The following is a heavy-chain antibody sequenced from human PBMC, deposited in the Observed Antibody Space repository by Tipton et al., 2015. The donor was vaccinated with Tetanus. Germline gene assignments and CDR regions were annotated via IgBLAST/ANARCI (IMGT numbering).Heavy chain of an antibody. V-gene: IGHV4-4*02. CDR2: IYHSGST. CDR3: ARGWGYCSGGSCYLHYFDY. Sequence: TLSLTCAVSGGSISSSNWWSWVRQPPGKGLEWIGEIYHSGSTNYNPSLKSRVTISVDKSKNQFSLKLSSVTAADTAVYYCARGWGYCSGGSCYLHYFDYWGQGTLVTVSS. J-gene: IGHJ4*02. CDR1: GGSISSSNW. D-gene: IGHD2-15*01.